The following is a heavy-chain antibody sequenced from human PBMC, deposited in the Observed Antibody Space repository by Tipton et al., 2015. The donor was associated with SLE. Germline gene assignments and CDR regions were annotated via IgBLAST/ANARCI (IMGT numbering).Heavy chain of an antibody. J-gene: IGHJ6*03. CDR2: ISYDGSHQ. CDR1: GLTFSSYA. D-gene: IGHD1-14*01. V-gene: IGHV3-30*04. CDR3: ARGETNPSYYFYMDV. Sequence: SLRLSCAASGLTFSSYAIHWVRQAPGKGLEWVTVISYDGSHQYYADSVTGRFTISSDNSKNTLFLQMSSLRAEDTAVYYCARGETNPSYYFYMDVWGKGTTVTVSS.